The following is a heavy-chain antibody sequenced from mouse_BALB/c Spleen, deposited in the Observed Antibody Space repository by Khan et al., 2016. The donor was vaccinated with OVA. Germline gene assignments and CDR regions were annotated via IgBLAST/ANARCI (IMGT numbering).Heavy chain of an antibody. Sequence: VQLKESGAELVRPGALVKLSCKASGFNIKDYYIHWVKQRPEQGLEWIGWIDPENGNTIYDPKFQGKANITAETSSNTAYLHFSSLTSEDTSVYYCARAGYSPCFAYWGQGTLVTVSA. CDR1: GFNIKDYY. CDR3: ARAGYSPCFAY. CDR2: IDPENGNT. D-gene: IGHD2-3*01. V-gene: IGHV14-1*02. J-gene: IGHJ3*01.